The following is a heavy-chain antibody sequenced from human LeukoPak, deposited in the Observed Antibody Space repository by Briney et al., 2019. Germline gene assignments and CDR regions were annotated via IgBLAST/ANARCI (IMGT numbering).Heavy chain of an antibody. CDR2: ISYDGNNA. D-gene: IGHD3-22*01. J-gene: IGHJ4*02. Sequence: GGSLRLSCAASGFTFSSYAMHWVRQAPGKGLEWVAVISYDGNNAYYADSVRGRFTISRDNSKSTLFLQMNSLRAEDTAVYYCATEGSVNYYYDISGYYNHWGQGTLVTVSS. CDR3: ATEGSVNYYYDISGYYNH. V-gene: IGHV3-30-3*01. CDR1: GFTFSSYA.